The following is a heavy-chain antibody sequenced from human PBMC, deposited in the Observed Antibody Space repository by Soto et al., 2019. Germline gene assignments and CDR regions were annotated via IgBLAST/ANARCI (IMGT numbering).Heavy chain of an antibody. CDR1: GYTFTSYD. J-gene: IGHJ6*03. CDR2: LNPNSGNT. Sequence: QVQLVQSGAEVKKPGASVKVSFKASGYTFTSYDINWVRQATGQGLEWMGWLNPNSGNTGHAQKFQGRVTRTRNTSISTAYMELSSLRSEDTAVYYCARGPGSWYYYYMDVWGKGTTVTVSS. CDR3: ARGPGSWYYYYMDV. D-gene: IGHD6-13*01. V-gene: IGHV1-8*01.